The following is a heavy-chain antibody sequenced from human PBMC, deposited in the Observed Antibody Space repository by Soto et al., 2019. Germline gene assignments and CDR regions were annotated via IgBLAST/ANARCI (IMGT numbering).Heavy chain of an antibody. CDR3: ARVLVGATGDYYYYGMDV. Sequence: GASVKVSCKASGGTFSSYTISWVRQAPGQGLEWMGRIIPILGIANYAQKFQGRVTITADESTSTAYMELSSLRSEDTAVYYCARVLVGATGDYYYYGMDVWGQGTTVTVSS. CDR2: IIPILGIA. V-gene: IGHV1-69*02. J-gene: IGHJ6*02. D-gene: IGHD1-26*01. CDR1: GGTFSSYT.